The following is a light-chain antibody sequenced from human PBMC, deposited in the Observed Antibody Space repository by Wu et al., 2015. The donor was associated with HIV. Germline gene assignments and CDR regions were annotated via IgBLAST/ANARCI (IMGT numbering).Light chain of an antibody. CDR1: QSISSW. Sequence: DIQMTQSPSTLSASVGDRVTITCRASQSISSWLAWYQQKPGKAPKLLIYKSSTLESGVPSRFSGSGSGTDFTLTISSLQPDDYATYYCQQYHSYSYTFGQGTKAGDQT. CDR2: KSS. J-gene: IGKJ2*01. V-gene: IGKV1-5*03. CDR3: QQYHSYSYT.